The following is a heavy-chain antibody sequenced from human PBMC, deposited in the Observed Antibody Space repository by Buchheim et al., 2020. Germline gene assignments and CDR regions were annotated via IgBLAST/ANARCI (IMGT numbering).Heavy chain of an antibody. CDR1: GFTFSSYA. CDR2: VGSDGGGV. V-gene: IGHV3-23*01. CDR3: AKYVRPAVTCGFDY. J-gene: IGHJ4*02. Sequence: EVQVLESGGGLVQPGGSLRLSCAASGFTFSSYAMSWVRQAPGKGLEWVSVVGSDGGGVQYADSVEGRFAISRDNSKSTLYLQMNSLRPEDTALYYCAKYVRPAVTCGFDYWGQG. D-gene: IGHD4-11*01.